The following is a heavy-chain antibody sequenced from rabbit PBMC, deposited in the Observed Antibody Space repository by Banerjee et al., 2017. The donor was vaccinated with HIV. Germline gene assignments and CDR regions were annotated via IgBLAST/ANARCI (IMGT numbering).Heavy chain of an antibody. J-gene: IGHJ4*01. CDR3: ARDLAGVIGWNFNL. CDR2: IYAGSSGST. D-gene: IGHD4-1*01. V-gene: IGHV1S45*01. Sequence: QEQLEESGGDLVKPEGSLTLTCTASGFSFSNKYVMCWVRQAPGKGLEWIGCIYAGSSGSTYYASWAKGRFTISKTSWTTVTLQMTSLTAADTATYFCARDLAGVIGWNFNLWGPGTLVTVS. CDR1: GFSFSNKYV.